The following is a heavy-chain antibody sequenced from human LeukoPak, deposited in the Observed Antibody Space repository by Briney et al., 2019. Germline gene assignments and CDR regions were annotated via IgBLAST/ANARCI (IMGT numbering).Heavy chain of an antibody. CDR1: GFTYSSYA. J-gene: IGHJ3*02. CDR2: ISSSGDNT. Sequence: GGSLRLSCVASGFTYSSYAMTWVRQAPGKGLEWVSLISSSGDNTYYADSVKGRFTISRDNSKNTLYLQMNSLRAEDTAVYYCARETREYQLLSVEEDAFDIWGQGTMVTVSS. V-gene: IGHV3-23*01. CDR3: ARETREYQLLSVEEDAFDI. D-gene: IGHD2-2*01.